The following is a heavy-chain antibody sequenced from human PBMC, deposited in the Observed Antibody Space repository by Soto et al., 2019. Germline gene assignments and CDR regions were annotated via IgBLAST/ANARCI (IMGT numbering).Heavy chain of an antibody. Sequence: PGGSLRLSCVASGFSVSDYYMAWIRQPPGKGLEWISYISGDSVFTNYLDSVRGRFTIFRDNAKNALYLQMNSLRDEDTAVYFCATGQQVRMADIWGQGTMVSVSS. D-gene: IGHD6-13*01. V-gene: IGHV3-11*03. J-gene: IGHJ3*02. CDR2: ISGDSVFT. CDR3: ATGQQVRMADI. CDR1: GFSVSDYY.